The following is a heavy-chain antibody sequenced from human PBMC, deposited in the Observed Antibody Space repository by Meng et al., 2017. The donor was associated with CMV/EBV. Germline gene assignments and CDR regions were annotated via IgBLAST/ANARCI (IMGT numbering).Heavy chain of an antibody. CDR2: IYSGGSST. Sequence: GESLKISCAASGFTFSSYAMSWVRQAPGTGLEWVSVIYSGGSSTYYADSVKGRFTISRDNSKNTLYLQMNSLRAEDTAVYYCARFYAAGLWYYYGMDVWGQGTTVTVSS. D-gene: IGHD6-13*01. CDR1: GFTFSSYA. V-gene: IGHV3-23*03. J-gene: IGHJ6*02. CDR3: ARFYAAGLWYYYGMDV.